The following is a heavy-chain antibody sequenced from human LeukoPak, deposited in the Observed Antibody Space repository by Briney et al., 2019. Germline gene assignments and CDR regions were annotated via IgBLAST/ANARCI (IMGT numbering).Heavy chain of an antibody. Sequence: GGSLRLSCAASGFTFSSYAMHWVRQAPGKGLEWVAVISYDGSNKYYADSVKGRFTISRDNSKNTLYLQMNSLRAEDTAVYYCALARGYYGSGSYYKGGYWGQGTLVTVSS. CDR3: ALARGYYGSGSYYKGGY. CDR2: ISYDGSNK. J-gene: IGHJ4*02. V-gene: IGHV3-30-3*01. D-gene: IGHD3-10*01. CDR1: GFTFSSYA.